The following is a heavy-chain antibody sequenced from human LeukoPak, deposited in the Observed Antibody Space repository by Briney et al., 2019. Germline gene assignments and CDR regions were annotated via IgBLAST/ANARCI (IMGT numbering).Heavy chain of an antibody. J-gene: IGHJ4*02. V-gene: IGHV4-61*02. CDR3: ARSSIVGATDY. D-gene: IGHD1-26*01. CDR2: IYTSGST. Sequence: SQTPSLTCTVSGGSISSGSYYWSWIRQPAGKGLEWIGRIYTSGSTNYNPSLKSRVTISVDTTKNQFSLKLSSVTAADTAVYYCARSSIVGATDYWGQGTLVTVSS. CDR1: GGSISSGSYY.